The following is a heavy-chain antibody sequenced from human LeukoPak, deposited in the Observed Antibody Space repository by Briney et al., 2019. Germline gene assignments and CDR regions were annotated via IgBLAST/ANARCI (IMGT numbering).Heavy chain of an antibody. CDR3: ARDQWGYYDSSGYYYFDY. Sequence: PSETLSLTCTVSGGSISSYYWSWIRQPAGKGLEWIGRIYTSGSPNYNPSLKSRVTMSVDTSKNQFSLKLSSVTAADTAVYYCARDQWGYYDSSGYYYFDYWGQGTLVTVSS. D-gene: IGHD3-22*01. CDR2: IYTSGSP. CDR1: GGSISSYY. J-gene: IGHJ4*02. V-gene: IGHV4-4*07.